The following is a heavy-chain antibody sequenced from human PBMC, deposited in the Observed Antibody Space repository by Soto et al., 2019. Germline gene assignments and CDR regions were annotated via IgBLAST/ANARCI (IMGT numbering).Heavy chain of an antibody. CDR2: IWYDGSNK. J-gene: IGHJ5*02. D-gene: IGHD6-6*01. CDR3: ARDRGIAARRGFDP. V-gene: IGHV3-33*01. CDR1: GFTFSSYG. Sequence: GGSLRLSCAASGFTFSSYGMHWVRQAPGKGLEWAAVIWYDGSNKYYADSVKGRFTISRDNSKNTLYLQMSSLRAEDTAVYYCARDRGIAARRGFDPWGQGTLVTVSS.